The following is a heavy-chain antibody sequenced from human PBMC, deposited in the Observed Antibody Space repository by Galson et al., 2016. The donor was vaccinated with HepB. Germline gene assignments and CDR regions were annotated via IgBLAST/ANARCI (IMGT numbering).Heavy chain of an antibody. CDR1: GGSISDYY. V-gene: IGHV4-59*01. CDR3: ARTRRWFGVVDY. Sequence: LSLTCSVSGGSISDYYWSWIRQPPGKGLEWIGYIYSSGSTNYNPSLKSRATISVDTSNNQVSLKLSSVTAADTAMYYCARTRRWFGVVDYWGQGTLVTVSS. D-gene: IGHD3-10*01. CDR2: IYSSGST. J-gene: IGHJ4*02.